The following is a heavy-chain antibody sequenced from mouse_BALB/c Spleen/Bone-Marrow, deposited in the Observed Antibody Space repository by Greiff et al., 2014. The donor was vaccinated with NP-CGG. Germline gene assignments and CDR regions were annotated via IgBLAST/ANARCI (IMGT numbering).Heavy chain of an antibody. D-gene: IGHD1-1*01. J-gene: IGHJ4*01. CDR3: ASTVTTVVAEDAMDY. Sequence: EVQRVESGGDLVKPGGSLKLSCAASGFTFRSYGMSWVRQTPDKRLEWVATISSGGSYTYFPDSVKGRFTISRDNAKNTLYLQMSSLKSEDTAMYYCASTVTTVVAEDAMDYWGQGTSVTVSS. CDR1: GFTFRSYG. CDR2: ISSGGSYT. V-gene: IGHV5-6*01.